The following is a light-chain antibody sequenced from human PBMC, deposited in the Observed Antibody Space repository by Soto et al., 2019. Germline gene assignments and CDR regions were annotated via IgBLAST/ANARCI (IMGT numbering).Light chain of an antibody. CDR1: QGISSS. CDR2: AAS. V-gene: IGKV1-16*01. Sequence: DIQMTQSPSSLSASAGDRVTITCRASQGISSSLSWFQHKPGKDPKTLIYAASSLHSGVPSRFSGSGSGTDFNLTISSLQTEDFATYYCQHYNGYTQIFGQGTRLDIK. J-gene: IGKJ5*01. CDR3: QHYNGYTQI.